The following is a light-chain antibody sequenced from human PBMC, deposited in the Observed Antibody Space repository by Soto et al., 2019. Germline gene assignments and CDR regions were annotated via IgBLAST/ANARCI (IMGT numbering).Light chain of an antibody. Sequence: QSALTQPPSASGSPGQSVTISCTGTSSDVGAYDYVSWYQQHPGKASKLMIYEIDKRPSGVPDRFSGSKSGNTASLTVSGLQAEDEADYYCSSFAGSNNFPYVFGTGTKV. CDR2: EID. V-gene: IGLV2-8*01. CDR3: SSFAGSNNFPYV. J-gene: IGLJ1*01. CDR1: SSDVGAYDY.